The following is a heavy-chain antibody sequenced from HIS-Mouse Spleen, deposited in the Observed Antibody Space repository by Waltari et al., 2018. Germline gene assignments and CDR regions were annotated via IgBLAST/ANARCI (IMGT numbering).Heavy chain of an antibody. CDR1: GLPVSGNH. D-gene: IGHD3-10*01. J-gene: IGHJ4*02. CDR2: IYSGGST. CDR3: NLYGSGSYYIDY. Sequence: EVQLVESGGGLVQTGGSLRLCCAASGLPVSGNHMSWVRQAPGKGLEWVSVIYSGGSTYYADSVKGRFTISRDNSKNTLYLQMNSLRAEDTAVYYCNLYGSGSYYIDYWGQGTLVTVSS. V-gene: IGHV3-66*01.